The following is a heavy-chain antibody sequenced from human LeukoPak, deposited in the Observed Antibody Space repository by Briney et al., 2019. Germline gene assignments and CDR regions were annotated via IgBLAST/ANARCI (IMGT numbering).Heavy chain of an antibody. CDR1: GFTFSSYW. V-gene: IGHV3-74*01. J-gene: IGHJ4*02. D-gene: IGHD6-13*01. CDR2: INSDGSST. Sequence: GGSLRLSCAASGFTFSSYWMHWVRQAPGKGLVWVSRINSDGSSTSYADSVKGRFTISRDNSKNTLYLQMNSLRAEDTAVYYCAKDGYSSSWYSLGDYWGQGTLVTVSS. CDR3: AKDGYSSSWYSLGDY.